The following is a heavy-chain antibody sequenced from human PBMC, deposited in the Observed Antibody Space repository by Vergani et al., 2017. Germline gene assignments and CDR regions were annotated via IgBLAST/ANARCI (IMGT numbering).Heavy chain of an antibody. CDR3: ATKSCGTPGCQIGYFRE. V-gene: IGHV3-30*03. J-gene: IGHJ1*01. D-gene: IGHD1-1*01. Sequence: QVDLVESGGGVVQPGRSLRLSCVVSGFTSSYYGMHWVRQAPGKGLEWVAVISYDGTQQYYADSVKGRFTISRDNSKSTLYLQMNSLRTEDTAVYYCATKSCGTPGCQIGYFREWGQGTLVTVSS. CDR2: ISYDGTQQ. CDR1: GFTSSYYG.